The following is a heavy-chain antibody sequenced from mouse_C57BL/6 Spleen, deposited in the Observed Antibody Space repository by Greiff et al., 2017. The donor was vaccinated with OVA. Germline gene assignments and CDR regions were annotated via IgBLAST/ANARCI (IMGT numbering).Heavy chain of an antibody. CDR2: ISYDGSN. J-gene: IGHJ2*01. Sequence: ESGPGLVKPSQSLSLTCSVTGYSITSGYYWNWIRQFPGNKLEWMGYISYDGSNNYNPSLKNRISITRDTSKNQFFLKLNSVTTEDTATYYCARDAPPYFDYWGQGTTLTVSS. V-gene: IGHV3-6*01. CDR1: GYSITSGYY. CDR3: ARDAPPYFDY.